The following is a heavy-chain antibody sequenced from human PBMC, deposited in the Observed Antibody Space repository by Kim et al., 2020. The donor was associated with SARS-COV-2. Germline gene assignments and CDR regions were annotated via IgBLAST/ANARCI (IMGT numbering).Heavy chain of an antibody. CDR2: INHSGST. CDR3: ASLVNGEP. CDR1: GGSFSGYY. V-gene: IGHV4-34*01. J-gene: IGHJ4*02. D-gene: IGHD2-8*01. Sequence: SETLSLTCAVYGGSFSGYYWSWIRQPPGKGLEWIGEINHSGSTNYNPSLKSRVTISVDTSKNQFSLKLSSVTAADTAVYYCASLVNGEPWGQGTLVTVSS.